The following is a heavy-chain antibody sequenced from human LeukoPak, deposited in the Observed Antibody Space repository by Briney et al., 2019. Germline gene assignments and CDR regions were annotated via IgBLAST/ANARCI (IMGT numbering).Heavy chain of an antibody. CDR3: ATGGRGYSGYYFDY. J-gene: IGHJ4*02. Sequence: SETLSLTCAVYGGSFSGYYWSWIRQPPGKGLEWIGEINHSGSTNYNPSLKSRVTISVDTSKNQFSLKLSSVTAADTAVYYCATGGRGYSGYYFDYWGQGTLVTVSS. D-gene: IGHD5-12*01. V-gene: IGHV4-34*01. CDR1: GGSFSGYY. CDR2: INHSGST.